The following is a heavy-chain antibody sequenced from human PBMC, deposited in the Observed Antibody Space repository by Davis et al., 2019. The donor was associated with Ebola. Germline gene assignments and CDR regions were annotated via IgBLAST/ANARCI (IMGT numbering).Heavy chain of an antibody. CDR3: ARGLGMGWFDP. V-gene: IGHV4-34*01. J-gene: IGHJ5*02. Sequence: GSLRLSCAVYGASFSGYYWSWIRQPPGKGLEWIGEINHSGSTNYSPSLRSRVTISIDTSRNQFSLKVTSVTAADTAVYYCARGLGMGWFDPWGQGTLVTVSS. CDR1: GASFSGYY. D-gene: IGHD6-13*01. CDR2: INHSGST.